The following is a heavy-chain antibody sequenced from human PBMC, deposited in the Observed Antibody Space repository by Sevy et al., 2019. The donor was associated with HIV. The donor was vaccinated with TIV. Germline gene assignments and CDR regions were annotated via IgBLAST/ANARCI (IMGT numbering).Heavy chain of an antibody. CDR3: AKDILGDKSPWFFFDY. D-gene: IGHD3-9*01. V-gene: IGHV3-30*18. CDR2: MSFDGRNT. Sequence: GGCLRLYCAGSGFTFRSYGIHWVRQSPGKGLECVAFMSFDGRNTYSADSVKGRFTVSRDNSNNAVYLQMNNLRTEDTAMYYCAKDILGDKSPWFFFDYWGQGTQVTVSS. J-gene: IGHJ4*02. CDR1: GFTFRSYG.